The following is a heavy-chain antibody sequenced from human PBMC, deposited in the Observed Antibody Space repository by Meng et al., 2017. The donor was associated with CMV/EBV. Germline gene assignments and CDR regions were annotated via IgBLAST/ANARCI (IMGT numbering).Heavy chain of an antibody. CDR3: ARGQAAAGTVY. V-gene: IGHV3-30*04. J-gene: IGHJ4*02. Sequence: LACAASGFTFSRYAMHWVRQAPGKGLEWVAVISYDGSNKYYADSVKGRFTISRDNSKNTLYLQMNSLRAEDTAVYYCARGQAAAGTVYWGQGTLVTVSS. CDR2: ISYDGSNK. CDR1: GFTFSRYA. D-gene: IGHD6-13*01.